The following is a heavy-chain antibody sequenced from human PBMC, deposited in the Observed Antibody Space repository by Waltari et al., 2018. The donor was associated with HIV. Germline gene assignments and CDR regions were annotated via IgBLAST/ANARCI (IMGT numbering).Heavy chain of an antibody. J-gene: IGHJ5*02. Sequence: QLQLQESGPGPVKPSETLSLTCTVSGGSISNSNYYWGWIRQPPGRGLEWIGSIYYSGSIYYNPSLKSRVTISIDTSKNQFSLKLSSVTAADTAVYYCARHLIGSGRITWFDPWGQGTLVTVSS. CDR3: ARHLIGSGRITWFDP. V-gene: IGHV4-39*01. CDR2: IYYSGSI. D-gene: IGHD6-19*01. CDR1: GGSISNSNYY.